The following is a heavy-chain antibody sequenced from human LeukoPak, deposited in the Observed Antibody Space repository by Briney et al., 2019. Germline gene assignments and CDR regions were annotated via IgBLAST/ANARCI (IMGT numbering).Heavy chain of an antibody. CDR3: VKSQVDY. J-gene: IGHJ4*02. Sequence: GGSLRLSCSASGFTFSNYVMSWVRQAPGEGLEYVSAIGGNGGSTFYADSVKGRFTISRDNSKNTLHLQMNSLRPEDTAVYYCVKSQVDYWGQGTLVTVSS. CDR2: IGGNGGST. CDR1: GFTFSNYV. V-gene: IGHV3-64D*06.